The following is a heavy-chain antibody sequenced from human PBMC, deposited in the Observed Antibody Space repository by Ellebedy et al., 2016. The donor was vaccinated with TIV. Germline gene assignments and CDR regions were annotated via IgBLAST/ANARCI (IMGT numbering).Heavy chain of an antibody. CDR2: ISGSGGST. D-gene: IGHD4/OR15-4a*01. J-gene: IGHJ6*02. Sequence: GESLNISCAASGSTFSSYAMSRVRLAPGKGLEWVSAISGSGGSTYYVDSVKGRFTISSDNSTNTRYLQMNSLRAEDTAVYYCARDLLAMTMGQVDDLLGYYYGMDVWGQGTTVTVSS. CDR3: ARDLLAMTMGQVDDLLGYYYGMDV. CDR1: GSTFSSYA. V-gene: IGHV3-23*01.